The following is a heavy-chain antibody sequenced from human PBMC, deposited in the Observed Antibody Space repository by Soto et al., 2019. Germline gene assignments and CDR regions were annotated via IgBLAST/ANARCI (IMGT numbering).Heavy chain of an antibody. CDR1: GGTVASSHW. CDR2: VYHTGDT. V-gene: IGHV4-4*02. J-gene: IGHJ5*02. CDR3: AREIVTAGGNNYFDP. Sequence: SETLSLTCGVSGGTVASSHWWSCVRQSPGRGLEWIGNVYHTGDTNFNPSLQSRVTFSVDKSNNQFSLRLTSVTAADTAVYFCAREIVTAGGNNYFDPWGPGTLVTVS. D-gene: IGHD2-21*02.